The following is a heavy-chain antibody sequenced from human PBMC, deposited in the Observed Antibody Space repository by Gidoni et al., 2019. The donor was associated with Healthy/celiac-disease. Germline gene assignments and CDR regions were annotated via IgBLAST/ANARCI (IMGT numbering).Heavy chain of an antibody. CDR1: GFPFSSYS. D-gene: IGHD3-10*01. Sequence: EVQLVESGGGLVKHGGSLRLSCAASGFPFSSYSMNWVRQAPGKGLEWVSSISSSSSYIYYADSVKGRFTISRDNDKNSLYLKMNSLRAEDTAVYYCARGYYGSGVEYYFDYWGQGTLVTVSS. CDR2: ISSSSSYI. CDR3: ARGYYGSGVEYYFDY. V-gene: IGHV3-21*01. J-gene: IGHJ4*02.